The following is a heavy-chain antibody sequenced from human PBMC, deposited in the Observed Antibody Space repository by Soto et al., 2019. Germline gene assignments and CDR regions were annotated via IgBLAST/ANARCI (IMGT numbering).Heavy chain of an antibody. CDR2: IYYSGST. V-gene: IGHV4-30-4*01. Sequence: SETLSLTCTVSGGSISSGDYYWSWIRQPPGKGLEWIGYIYYSGSTYYNPSLKSRVTISVDTSKNQFSLKLSSVTAADTAVYYCARALGTEWLPPSWFDPWGQGTLVTVSS. D-gene: IGHD3-3*01. CDR3: ARALGTEWLPPSWFDP. CDR1: GGSISSGDYY. J-gene: IGHJ5*02.